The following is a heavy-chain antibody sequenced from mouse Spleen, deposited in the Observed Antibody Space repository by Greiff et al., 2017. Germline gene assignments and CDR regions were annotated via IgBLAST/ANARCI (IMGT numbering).Heavy chain of an antibody. V-gene: IGHV1-81*01. Sequence: QVQLKQSGAELARPGASVKLSCKASGYTFTSYGISWVKQRTGQGLEWIGEIYPRSGNTYYNEKFKGKATLTADKSSSTAYMELRSLTSEDSAVYFCAREGYGSSYVDWFAYWGQGTLVTVSA. D-gene: IGHD1-1*01. CDR1: GYTFTSYG. CDR3: AREGYGSSYVDWFAY. J-gene: IGHJ3*01. CDR2: IYPRSGNT.